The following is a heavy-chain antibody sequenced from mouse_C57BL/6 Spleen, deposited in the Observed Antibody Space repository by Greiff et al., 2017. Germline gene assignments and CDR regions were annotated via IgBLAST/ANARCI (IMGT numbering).Heavy chain of an antibody. D-gene: IGHD2-1*01. CDR3: TRYYGNSAWFAY. V-gene: IGHV1-15*01. CDR1: GYTFTDYE. Sequence: VQLQQSGAELVRPGASVTLSCKASGYTFTDYEMHWAKQTPVHGLEWIGAIDPETGGTAYNQKFKGKAILTADKSSSTAYMELRSLTSEDSAVYYCTRYYGNSAWFAYWGQGTLVTVSA. CDR2: IDPETGGT. J-gene: IGHJ3*01.